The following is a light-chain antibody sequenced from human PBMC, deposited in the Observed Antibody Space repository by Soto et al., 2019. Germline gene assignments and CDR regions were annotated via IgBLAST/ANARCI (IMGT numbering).Light chain of an antibody. CDR2: GAS. J-gene: IGKJ1*01. CDR1: RTVGRSY. CDR3: QQYSIWRS. Sequence: EIVLTQAPGTLSLSPGERATLSCRASRTVGRSYLAWYQQKAGQAPRLLIYGASTRATGIPARFSGSGSGTEFTLTISSLQSEDFAVYYCQQYSIWRSFGQGTKVDIK. V-gene: IGKV3-15*01.